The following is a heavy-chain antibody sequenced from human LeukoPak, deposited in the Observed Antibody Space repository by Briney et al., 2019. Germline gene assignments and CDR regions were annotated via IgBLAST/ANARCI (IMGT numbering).Heavy chain of an antibody. Sequence: SQTLSLTCAISGDSVSSNSAAWNWTRQSPSSCLVWLGRTYHRSKQYKDYAVSVKSRITIKQDTSKNQFSLQLNSVTPEDTAVYYCARDLRSSIKRYWFDPWGQGTLVTVSS. D-gene: IGHD2-2*01. J-gene: IGHJ5*02. CDR2: TYHRSKQYK. CDR1: GDSVSSNSAA. CDR3: ARDLRSSIKRYWFDP. V-gene: IGHV6-1*01.